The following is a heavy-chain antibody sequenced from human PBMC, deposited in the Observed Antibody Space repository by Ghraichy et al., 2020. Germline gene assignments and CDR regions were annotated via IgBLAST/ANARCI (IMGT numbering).Heavy chain of an antibody. V-gene: IGHV5-51*01. J-gene: IGHJ6*02. D-gene: IGHD2-15*01. CDR2: IYPGDSDT. CDR3: ARLPGGCSGGSCYPSLYYYYGMDV. CDR1: GYSFTSYW. Sequence: GESLNISCKGSGYSFTSYWIGWVRQMPWKGLEWMGIIYPGDSDTRYSPSFQGQVTISADKSISTAYLQWSSLKASDTAMYYCARLPGGCSGGSCYPSLYYYYGMDVWGQGTTVTVSS.